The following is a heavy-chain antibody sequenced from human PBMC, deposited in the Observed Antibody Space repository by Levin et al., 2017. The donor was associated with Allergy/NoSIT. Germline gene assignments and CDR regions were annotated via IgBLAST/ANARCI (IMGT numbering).Heavy chain of an antibody. Sequence: SETLSLTCAVSGGSISSSNWWSWVRQSPGKGLEWIGEIDHSGSTNYNSSLESRVTISVEKAHNQFSLKLTSVTAADTAIYYCARENGDYESSGYYFDSWGQGTLVTVSS. CDR2: IDHSGST. CDR1: GGSISSSNW. J-gene: IGHJ4*02. V-gene: IGHV4-4*02. CDR3: ARENGDYESSGYYFDS. D-gene: IGHD3-22*01.